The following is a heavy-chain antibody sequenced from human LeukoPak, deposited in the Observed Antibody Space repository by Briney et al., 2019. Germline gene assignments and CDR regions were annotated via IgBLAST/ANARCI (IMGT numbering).Heavy chain of an antibody. Sequence: ASVKVSCKASGYTFNNYDMHWVRQAPGQGLEWMGIINPNDDSTSYAQRFQGRVTMTRDTSTSTVYVELSSLRSEDTAVYYCARGLRTSGYSHWGQGTLVTVSS. CDR3: ARGLRTSGYSH. D-gene: IGHD3-22*01. CDR1: GYTFNNYD. J-gene: IGHJ4*02. V-gene: IGHV1-46*02. CDR2: INPNDDST.